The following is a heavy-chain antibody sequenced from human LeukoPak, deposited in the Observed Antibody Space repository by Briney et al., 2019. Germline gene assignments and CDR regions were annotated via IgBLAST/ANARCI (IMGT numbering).Heavy chain of an antibody. V-gene: IGHV3-30-3*01. CDR2: ISYDGSNK. J-gene: IGHJ5*02. CDR3: AKDQVQLWLPWFDP. Sequence: GGSLRLSCAASGFTFSSYAMHWVRQAPGKGLEWVAVISYDGSNKYYADSVKGRFTISRDNSKNTLYLQMNSLRAEDTAVYYCAKDQVQLWLPWFDPWGQGTLVTVSS. CDR1: GFTFSSYA. D-gene: IGHD5-18*01.